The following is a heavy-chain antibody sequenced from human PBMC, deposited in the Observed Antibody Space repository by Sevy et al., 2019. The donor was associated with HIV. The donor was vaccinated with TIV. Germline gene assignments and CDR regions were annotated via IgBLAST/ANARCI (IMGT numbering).Heavy chain of an antibody. J-gene: IGHJ5*02. Sequence: SETLSLTCSVSGVSITSDNYYWSWIRQHPGKGLEWIGYISYSGSTYYNPSLKSRVTTSVDTSKNQISLKLSSVTAADTAVYHCAREVAIPHYCWFDPWGQGTLVTVSS. V-gene: IGHV4-31*03. CDR2: ISYSGST. D-gene: IGHD2-21*01. CDR1: GVSITSDNYY. CDR3: AREVAIPHYCWFDP.